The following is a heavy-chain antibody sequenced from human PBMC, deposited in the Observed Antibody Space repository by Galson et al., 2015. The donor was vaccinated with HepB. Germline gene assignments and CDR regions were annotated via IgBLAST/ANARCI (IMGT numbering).Heavy chain of an antibody. J-gene: IGHJ4*02. Sequence: SVKVSCKASGYTFTSYYMHWVRQAPGQGLEWMGRIIPILGIANYAQKFQGRVTITADKSTSTAYMELSSLRSEDTAVYYCASRYYYGSGSYPGIDYWGQGTLVTVSS. CDR1: GYTFTSYY. D-gene: IGHD3-10*01. CDR2: IIPILGIA. CDR3: ASRYYYGSGSYPGIDY. V-gene: IGHV1-69*02.